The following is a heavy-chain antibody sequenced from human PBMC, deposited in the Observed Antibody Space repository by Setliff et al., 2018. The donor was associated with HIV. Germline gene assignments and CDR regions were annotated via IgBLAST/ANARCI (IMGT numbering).Heavy chain of an antibody. Sequence: PSETLSLTCTVSGGSISSYYWSWIRQPPGKGLEWIGYIYYSGSTNYNPSLKSRVTISVDTSKNQFSLKLSSVTAADTAGYYCAREDCSGGSCYSGGFDPWGQGTLVTVSS. CDR3: AREDCSGGSCYSGGFDP. J-gene: IGHJ5*02. CDR2: IYYSGST. CDR1: GGSISSYY. V-gene: IGHV4-59*01. D-gene: IGHD2-15*01.